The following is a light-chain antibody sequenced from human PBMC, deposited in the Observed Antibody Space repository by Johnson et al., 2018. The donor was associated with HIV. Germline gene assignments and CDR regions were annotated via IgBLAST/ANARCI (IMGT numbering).Light chain of an antibody. V-gene: IGLV1-51*01. Sequence: QSILTQPPSVSAAPGQKVTISCSGSSSNIGNNYVSWYQQVPGAAPKLLIYDNNKRPSGIPDRFSGSKSGTSATLGITGLQTGAEADYYCGTWDSSLSAPRYVFGTGTKVTVL. CDR1: SSNIGNNY. CDR3: GTWDSSLSAPRYV. J-gene: IGLJ1*01. CDR2: DNN.